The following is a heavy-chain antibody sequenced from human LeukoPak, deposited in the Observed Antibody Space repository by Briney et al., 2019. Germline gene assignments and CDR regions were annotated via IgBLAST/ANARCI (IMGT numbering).Heavy chain of an antibody. Sequence: SVKVSCKASGFTFTSSAMQWVRPARGQRLEWIGWIVVCSGNTNYAQQFQERVTITRDMSTSTAYMELSSLRSEDTAVYYCAAETHSSSWSAGFYPSGQGTLVTVSS. D-gene: IGHD6-13*01. J-gene: IGHJ5*02. CDR2: IVVCSGNT. V-gene: IGHV1-58*02. CDR3: AAETHSSSWSAGFYP. CDR1: GFTFTSSA.